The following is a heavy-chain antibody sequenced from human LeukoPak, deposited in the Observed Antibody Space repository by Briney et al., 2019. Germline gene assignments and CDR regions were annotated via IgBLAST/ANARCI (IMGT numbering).Heavy chain of an antibody. CDR3: ARLGVTIFGVADSPDY. V-gene: IGHV1-8*01. J-gene: IGHJ4*02. CDR2: MNPNSGNT. Sequence: PGPSVKVSCKASGYTFTSYDINWVRQATGQGLEWMGWMNPNSGNTGYAQKFQGRVTMTRNTSISTAYMELSSLRSEDTAVCYCARLGVTIFGVADSPDYWGQGTLVTVSS. D-gene: IGHD3-3*01. CDR1: GYTFTSYD.